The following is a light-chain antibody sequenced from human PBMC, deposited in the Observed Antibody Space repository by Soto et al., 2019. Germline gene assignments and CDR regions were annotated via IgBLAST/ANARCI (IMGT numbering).Light chain of an antibody. CDR1: SSNIGSHA. CDR2: GNN. Sequence: QSVLTQPPSASGTPGQRVTISCSGSSSNIGSHAVDWYQHLPGTAPKLLISGNNQRPSGVPDRFSGSKSGTSASLAISGLQSEDEADYYCAAWDDSLNGFYVFGTGNKLTVL. CDR3: AAWDDSLNGFYV. V-gene: IGLV1-44*01. J-gene: IGLJ1*01.